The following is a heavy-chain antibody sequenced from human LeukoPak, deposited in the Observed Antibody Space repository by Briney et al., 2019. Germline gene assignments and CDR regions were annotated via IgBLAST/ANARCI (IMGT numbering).Heavy chain of an antibody. V-gene: IGHV3-11*04. Sequence: LSLTCTVSDDSISDYYRGWIRQPPGKGLEWVSYISSSSSTIYYADSVKGRFTVSRDNVKNSLYLQMNSLRAEDTAVYYCARALDTGYWGQGTLVTVSS. CDR2: ISSSSSTI. CDR3: ARALDTGY. CDR1: DDSISDYY. D-gene: IGHD3-10*01. J-gene: IGHJ4*02.